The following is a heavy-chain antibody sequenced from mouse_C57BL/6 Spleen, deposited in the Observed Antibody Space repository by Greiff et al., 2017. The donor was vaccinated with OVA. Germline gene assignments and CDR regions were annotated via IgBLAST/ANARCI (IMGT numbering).Heavy chain of an antibody. V-gene: IGHV1-26*01. CDR3: ARRDYYGSSYLFDY. CDR2: INPNNGGT. Sequence: EVKLQQSGPELVKPGASVKISCKASGYTFTDYYMNWVKQSHGKSLEWIGDINPNNGGTSYNQKFKGKATLTVDKSSSTAYMELRSLTSEDSAVYYCARRDYYGSSYLFDYWGQGTTLTVSS. CDR1: GYTFTDYY. J-gene: IGHJ2*01. D-gene: IGHD1-1*01.